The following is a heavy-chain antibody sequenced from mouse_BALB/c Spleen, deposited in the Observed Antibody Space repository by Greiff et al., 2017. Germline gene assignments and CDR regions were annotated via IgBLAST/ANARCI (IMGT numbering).Heavy chain of an antibody. V-gene: IGHV3-2*02. CDR2: ISYSGST. J-gene: IGHJ1*01. CDR3: ARYYYGSSYPYWYFDV. D-gene: IGHD1-1*01. Sequence: EVKLMESGPGLVKPSQSLSLTCTVTGYSITSDYAWNWIRQFPGNKLEWMGYISYSGSTSYNPSLKSRISITRDTSKNQFFLQLNSVTTEDTATYYCARYYYGSSYPYWYFDVWGAGTTVTVSS. CDR1: GYSITSDYA.